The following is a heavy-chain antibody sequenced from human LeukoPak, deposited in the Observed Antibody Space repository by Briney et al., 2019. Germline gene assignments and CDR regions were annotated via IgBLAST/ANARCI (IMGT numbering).Heavy chain of an antibody. CDR1: GGSISSGGYS. D-gene: IGHD3-9*01. J-gene: IGHJ5*02. CDR2: IYHSGST. CDR3: AREYYGILTGYYYAS. V-gene: IGHV4-30-2*01. Sequence: SQTLSLTCAVSGGSISSGGYSWIWIRQPPGKGLEWIGYIYHSGSTYYNPSLKSRVTISVDRSKNQLSLKLSSVTAADTAVYYCAREYYGILTGYYYASWGQGTLVTVSS.